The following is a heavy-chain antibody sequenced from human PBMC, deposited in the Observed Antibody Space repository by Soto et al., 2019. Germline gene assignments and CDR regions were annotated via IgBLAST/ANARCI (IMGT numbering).Heavy chain of an antibody. D-gene: IGHD4-17*01. V-gene: IGHV4-59*01. J-gene: IGHJ6*02. Sequence: PSETLSLTCTVSGGSITSSYWSWIRQPPGKGLEWIGYIYYSGSTNYNPSLKSRVTISVDTSKNQFSLKLSSVTAADTAVYYCARGGYTVTTTGYYYYYGMDAWGQGTTVTVSS. CDR1: GGSITSSY. CDR2: IYYSGST. CDR3: ARGGYTVTTTGYYYYYGMDA.